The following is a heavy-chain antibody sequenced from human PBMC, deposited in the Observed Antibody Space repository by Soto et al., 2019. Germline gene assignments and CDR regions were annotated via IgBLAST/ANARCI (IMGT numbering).Heavy chain of an antibody. CDR3: ARDLLDCSGGSCYGGMDV. CDR1: GGTFSSYA. J-gene: IGHJ6*02. V-gene: IGHV1-69*13. D-gene: IGHD2-15*01. CDR2: IIPIFGTA. Sequence: SVKVSCKASGGTFSSYAISWVRQAPGQGLEWMGGIIPIFGTANYAQKFQGRVTITADESTSTAYMELSSLRSEDTAVYYCARDLLDCSGGSCYGGMDVWGQGTTVTVSS.